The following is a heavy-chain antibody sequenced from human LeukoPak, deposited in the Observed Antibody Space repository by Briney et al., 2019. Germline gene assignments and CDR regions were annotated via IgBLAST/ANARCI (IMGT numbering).Heavy chain of an antibody. CDR3: ARHVTDSSVYLYFDY. D-gene: IGHD3-22*01. CDR2: IFYSGST. CDR1: GGSVNSGSYY. Sequence: SETLSLTCTVSGGSVNSGSYYWSWIRQPPGKGLEWIGYIFYSGSTNYNPSLKSRVTISIDTSKNQFSLNLSSVTAADTAVYYCARHVTDSSVYLYFDYWGQGTLVTVSS. V-gene: IGHV4-61*01. J-gene: IGHJ4*02.